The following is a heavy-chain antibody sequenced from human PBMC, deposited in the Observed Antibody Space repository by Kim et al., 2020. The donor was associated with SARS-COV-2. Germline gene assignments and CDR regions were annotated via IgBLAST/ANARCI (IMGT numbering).Heavy chain of an antibody. J-gene: IGHJ6*02. CDR1: GFTFDNYW. CDR3: ARHDSTSNYYYLDV. Sequence: GGSLRLSCVASGFTFDNYWMTWVRQAPGKGLEWVANIKQDGSQKYYVDSVKGRFTITRDNAKNSLFLQMNSLRAEDTAVYSCARHDSTSNYYYLDVWGQGTAVIVSS. D-gene: IGHD6-13*01. V-gene: IGHV3-7*01. CDR2: IKQDGSQK.